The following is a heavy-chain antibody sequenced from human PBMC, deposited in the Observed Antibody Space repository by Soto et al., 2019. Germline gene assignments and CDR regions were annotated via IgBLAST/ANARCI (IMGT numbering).Heavy chain of an antibody. CDR2: IYPGDSDT. CDR3: AISTYYDFWSGYSKPPGFDY. Sequence: PGESLKISCKGSGYSFTSYWIGWVRQMPGKGLEWMGIIYPGDSDTRYSPSFQGQVTISADKSISTAYLQWSSLKASDTAMYYCAISTYYDFWSGYSKPPGFDYWGQGTLVTSPQ. CDR1: GYSFTSYW. J-gene: IGHJ4*02. V-gene: IGHV5-51*01. D-gene: IGHD3-3*01.